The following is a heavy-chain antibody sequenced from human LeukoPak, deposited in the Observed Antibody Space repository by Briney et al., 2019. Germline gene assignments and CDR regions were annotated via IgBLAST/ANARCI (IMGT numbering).Heavy chain of an antibody. V-gene: IGHV4-34*01. CDR3: ARGLRRMVRVIDY. CDR1: GGSFSGYY. J-gene: IGHJ4*02. CDR2: INHSGST. Sequence: PSETLSLTCAVYGGSFSGYYWSWIRQPPGKGLEWIGEINHSGSTNYNPSLKSRVTISVDTSKNQFSLKLSSVTAADTAVYYCARGLRRMVRVIDYWGQGTLVTVSS. D-gene: IGHD3-10*01.